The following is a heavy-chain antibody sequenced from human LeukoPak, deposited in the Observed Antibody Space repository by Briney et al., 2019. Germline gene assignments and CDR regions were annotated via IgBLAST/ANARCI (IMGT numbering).Heavy chain of an antibody. J-gene: IGHJ3*02. Sequence: SETLSLTCAVSGDSFSSHYWTWIRQSPGTGLDWIGYISHIGRTNYNPSLKSRVTISIDTSKNQFSLKLRSVTAADTAVYYCARDLVTVTKGFDIWGQGTMVSVSS. CDR3: ARDLVTVTKGFDI. V-gene: IGHV4-59*11. CDR1: GDSFSSHY. CDR2: ISHIGRT. D-gene: IGHD4-17*01.